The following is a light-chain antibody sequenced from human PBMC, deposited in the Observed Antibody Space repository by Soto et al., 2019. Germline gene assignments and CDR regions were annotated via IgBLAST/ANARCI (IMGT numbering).Light chain of an antibody. V-gene: IGLV1-44*01. Sequence: QSVLTQSPSASGTPGQRVTISCSGSSSNIGSNTVNWYQQLPGTAPKLLIYSNNQRPSGVPDRFSGSKSGTSASLAISGLQSEDEADYYCATWDDSLTALVFGGGTQLTVL. CDR3: ATWDDSLTALV. CDR1: SSNIGSNT. J-gene: IGLJ3*02. CDR2: SNN.